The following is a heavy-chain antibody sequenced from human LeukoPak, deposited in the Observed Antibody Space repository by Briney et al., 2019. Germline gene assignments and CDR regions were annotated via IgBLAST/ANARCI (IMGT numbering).Heavy chain of an antibody. Sequence: PSETLSLTCAVYGGSFSGYYWSWIRQPPGKGLEWSGEINHSGSTNYNPSLKSRVTISVDTSKNQFSLKLSSVTAADTAVYYCARGRRSTLGQNWFDPWGQGTLVTVSS. CDR1: GGSFSGYY. CDR3: ARGRRSTLGQNWFDP. CDR2: INHSGST. V-gene: IGHV4-34*01. D-gene: IGHD3-16*02. J-gene: IGHJ5*02.